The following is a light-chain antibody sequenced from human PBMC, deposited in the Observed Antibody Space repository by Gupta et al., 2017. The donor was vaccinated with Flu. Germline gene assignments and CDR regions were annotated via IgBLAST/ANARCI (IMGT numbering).Light chain of an antibody. J-gene: IGKJ4*01. CDR2: DAS. V-gene: IGKV3-15*01. CDR3: QQYTAWPLS. CDR1: QTVYTN. Sequence: EIVVTQSPVTLSLSPGERATVSCRASQTVYTNLAWYQQTPGQAPRLLIYDASTRATGIPARFSGSGSGTEFILSISSLQSEDFAIYYCQQYTAWPLSFGGGTTVEI.